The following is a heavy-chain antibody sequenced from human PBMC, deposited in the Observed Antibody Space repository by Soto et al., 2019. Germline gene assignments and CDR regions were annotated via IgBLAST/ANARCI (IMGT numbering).Heavy chain of an antibody. Sequence: TLFPPCTVSGGSVSSVGFQWAWVRRPPGKGLEWIGDIYNGGSTYYRPHLESRMNRSLDATTTHYYLRLIALTASVTAFYFCARAPVGVYTINGMDFWGQGKLVTVSS. CDR3: ARAPVGVYTINGMDF. D-gene: IGHD1-1*01. J-gene: IGHJ4*02. CDR1: GGSVSSVGFQ. V-gene: IGHV4-30-4*01. CDR2: IYNGGST.